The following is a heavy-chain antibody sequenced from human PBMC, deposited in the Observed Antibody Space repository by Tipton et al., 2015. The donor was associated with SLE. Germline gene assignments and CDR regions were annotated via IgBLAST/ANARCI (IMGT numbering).Heavy chain of an antibody. V-gene: IGHV4-31*03. Sequence: TLSLTCTVSGGSISSYYWSWIRQHPGKGLEWIGYTSFSGSTYYNPSLKSRVIISIDTSKNQFSLKLSSVTAADTAVYYCARGGKYYDTGRFFDYWGQGTLVTVSS. D-gene: IGHD3-22*01. J-gene: IGHJ4*02. CDR3: ARGGKYYDTGRFFDY. CDR2: TSFSGST. CDR1: GGSISSYY.